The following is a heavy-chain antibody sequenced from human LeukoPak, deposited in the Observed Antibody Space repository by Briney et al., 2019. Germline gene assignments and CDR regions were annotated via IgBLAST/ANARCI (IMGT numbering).Heavy chain of an antibody. CDR3: ARAARYCSSTSCYS. CDR1: GFTVSSNY. V-gene: IGHV3-53*04. D-gene: IGHD2-2*01. Sequence: GGSLRLSCAASGFTVSSNYMSWVRQAPGKGLEWVSVIYSGGSTYYADSVKGRFTISRHNSKNTLYLQMNSLRAKDTAVYYCARAARYCSSTSCYSWGQGTLVTVSS. CDR2: IYSGGST. J-gene: IGHJ5*02.